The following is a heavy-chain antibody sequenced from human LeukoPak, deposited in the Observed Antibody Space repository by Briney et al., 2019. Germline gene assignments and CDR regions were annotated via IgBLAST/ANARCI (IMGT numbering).Heavy chain of an antibody. V-gene: IGHV3-72*01. D-gene: IGHD3-3*01. CDR2: TRNKAESYKT. CDR3: ARESSIFGVVARSYMDV. J-gene: IGHJ6*03. Sequence: GGSLRLSCAASGFTFSDHYIDWVRQAPGKGLEGGGRTRNKAESYKTEYAASVKGRFTISRADSKKPLYLQMNSLKTEDTAVYYCARESSIFGVVARSYMDVWGKGTTVTVSS. CDR1: GFTFSDHY.